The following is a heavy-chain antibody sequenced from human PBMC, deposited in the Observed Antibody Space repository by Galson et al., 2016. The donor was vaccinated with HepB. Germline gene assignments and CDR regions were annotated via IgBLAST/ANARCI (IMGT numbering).Heavy chain of an antibody. Sequence: SLRLSCAASGFTFSSYHMNWVRQAPGKGLHWVAYITSNSDTIYYADSVKGRFTISRDNAKNSLYLQMNSLRDEDTAVYYCARGRRYCTDGVCHPGMDVWGQGTTVTVS. D-gene: IGHD2-8*01. CDR2: ITSNSDTI. V-gene: IGHV3-48*02. CDR1: GFTFSSYH. CDR3: ARGRRYCTDGVCHPGMDV. J-gene: IGHJ6*02.